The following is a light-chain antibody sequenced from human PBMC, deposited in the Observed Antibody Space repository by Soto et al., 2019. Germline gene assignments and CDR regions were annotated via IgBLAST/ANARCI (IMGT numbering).Light chain of an antibody. CDR3: CSYAGSSTYV. V-gene: IGLV2-23*01. Sequence: QSALTQPASVSGSPGQSITISCTGTSSDVGSHDLVSWYQQHPGKAPKLMSYEGSKRPSGVSNRFSGSKSGNTASLTISGLQAEDEADYYCCSYAGSSTYVFGTGTKVTVL. CDR1: SSDVGSHDL. J-gene: IGLJ1*01. CDR2: EGS.